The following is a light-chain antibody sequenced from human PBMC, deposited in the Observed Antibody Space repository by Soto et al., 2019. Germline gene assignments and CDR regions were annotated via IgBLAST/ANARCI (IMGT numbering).Light chain of an antibody. Sequence: DTVLTQSPGTLSLSPGARAPLSCRVRQTISSTYLAWYQQKPGQAPRPLIYGASSRATGIPDRFSGSGSGTDFTLTISRLEPEDFAVYYCQQYGSSPPWTFGQGTKVDIK. V-gene: IGKV3-20*01. CDR2: GAS. J-gene: IGKJ1*01. CDR3: QQYGSSPPWT. CDR1: QTISSTY.